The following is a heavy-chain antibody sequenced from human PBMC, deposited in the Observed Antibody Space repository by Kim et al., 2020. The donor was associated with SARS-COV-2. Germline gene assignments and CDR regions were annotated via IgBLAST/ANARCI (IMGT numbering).Heavy chain of an antibody. D-gene: IGHD1-26*01. Sequence: SETLSLTCTVSGGSISSGGYYWSWIRQHPGKGLEWIGYIYYSGSTYYNPSLKSRVTISVDTSKNQFSLKLSSVTAADTAVYYCARGGWERRGFDYWGQGTLVTVSS. V-gene: IGHV4-31*03. J-gene: IGHJ4*02. CDR3: ARGGWERRGFDY. CDR1: GGSISSGGYY. CDR2: IYYSGST.